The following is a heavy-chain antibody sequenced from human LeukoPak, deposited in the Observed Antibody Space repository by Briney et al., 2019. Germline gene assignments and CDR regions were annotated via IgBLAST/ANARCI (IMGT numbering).Heavy chain of an antibody. J-gene: IGHJ4*02. Sequence: GGSLRLSCAASGFTFSSYAMSWVRQAPGKGLEWVSAISGSGGSTYYADSVKGRFAISRDNSKNTLYLQMNSLRAEDTAVYYRANLEWLLYPIDYWGQGTLVTVSS. V-gene: IGHV3-23*01. CDR2: ISGSGGST. CDR3: ANLEWLLYPIDY. CDR1: GFTFSSYA. D-gene: IGHD3-3*01.